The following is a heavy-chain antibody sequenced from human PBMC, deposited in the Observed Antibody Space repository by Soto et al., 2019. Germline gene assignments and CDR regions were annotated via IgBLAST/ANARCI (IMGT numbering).Heavy chain of an antibody. V-gene: IGHV4-30-4*01. CDR3: AGFGVGDRDDK. D-gene: IGHD2-8*01. Sequence: QVRLQESGPGLVKASQTLSLTCSVSGSYITSGDYHWTWIRQAPGKGLEWIGYISHSETTYYSPALKNRIIISSDFSMNQFSLRLNSVTAADTDVYFCAGFGVGDRDDKWGQGTRGTVS. CDR2: ISHSETT. J-gene: IGHJ4*02. CDR1: GSYITSGDYH.